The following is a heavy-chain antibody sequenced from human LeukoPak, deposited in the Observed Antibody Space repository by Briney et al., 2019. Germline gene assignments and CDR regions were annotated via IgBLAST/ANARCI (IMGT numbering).Heavy chain of an antibody. CDR2: IYTSGST. J-gene: IGHJ4*02. Sequence: SETLSLTCTVSGGSISSGSYYWSWIRQPAGKGLEWIGRIYTSGSTNYNPSLKSRVTISVDTSKNQFSLKLSSVTAADTAVYYCARESPYHYYGSGSYYNMYYFDYWGQGTLVTVSS. D-gene: IGHD3-10*01. CDR1: GGSISSGSYY. CDR3: ARESPYHYYGSGSYYNMYYFDY. V-gene: IGHV4-61*02.